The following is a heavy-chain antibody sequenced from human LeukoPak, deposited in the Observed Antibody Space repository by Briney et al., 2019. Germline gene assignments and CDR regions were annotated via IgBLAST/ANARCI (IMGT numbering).Heavy chain of an antibody. CDR2: IRYDGSNK. V-gene: IGHV3-30*02. CDR3: AKDISGSYRLDDAFDI. J-gene: IGHJ3*02. Sequence: GGSLRLSCAASGFTFSSYGMHWVRQAPGKGLEWVAFIRYDGSNKYYADSVKGRFTISRDNSKNTLYLQMNSLRAEDTAVYYCAKDISGSYRLDDAFDIWGQGTMVTVSS. D-gene: IGHD1-26*01. CDR1: GFTFSSYG.